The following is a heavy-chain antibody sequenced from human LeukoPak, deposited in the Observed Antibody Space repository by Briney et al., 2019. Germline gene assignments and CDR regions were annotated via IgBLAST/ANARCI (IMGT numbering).Heavy chain of an antibody. Sequence: GGSLRLSCAASGFTFSSYAMHWVRQAPGKGLEWVAVISYDGSNKYYADSVKGRFTISRDNSKNTLYLQMNSLRAEDTAVYYCARDLEQWLVGRYFDYWGQGTLVTVSS. D-gene: IGHD6-19*01. CDR2: ISYDGSNK. V-gene: IGHV3-30-3*01. J-gene: IGHJ4*02. CDR3: ARDLEQWLVGRYFDY. CDR1: GFTFSSYA.